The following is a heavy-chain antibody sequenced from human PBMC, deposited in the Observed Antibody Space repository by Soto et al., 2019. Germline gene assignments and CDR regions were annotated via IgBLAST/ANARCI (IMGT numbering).Heavy chain of an antibody. CDR1: GYTFTSYD. V-gene: IGHV1-8*01. CDR2: MNPNSGNT. Sequence: GASVKVSCKASGYTFTSYDINWVRQATGQGLEWMGWMNPNSGNTGYAQKFQGRVTMTRNTSISTAYMELSSLRSEDTAVYYCTSSGGGMYYFDYWGQGTLVTVSS. CDR3: TSSGGGMYYFDY. J-gene: IGHJ4*02. D-gene: IGHD2-15*01.